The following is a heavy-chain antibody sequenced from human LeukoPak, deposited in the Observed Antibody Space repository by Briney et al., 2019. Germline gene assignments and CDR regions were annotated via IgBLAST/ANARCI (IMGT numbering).Heavy chain of an antibody. D-gene: IGHD6-19*01. CDR2: IKPDGSEK. V-gene: IGHV3-7*05. CDR1: GITFGSYW. J-gene: IGHJ4*02. Sequence: GGSLRLSCAASGITFGSYWMTWVRQAPGKGRECVANIKPDGSEKHYVDSVEGRFTISRDNAKNSLFLEMNSLRAEDTAVYYCARGRMAVAGSYEYWGQGTLVTVSS. CDR3: ARGRMAVAGSYEY.